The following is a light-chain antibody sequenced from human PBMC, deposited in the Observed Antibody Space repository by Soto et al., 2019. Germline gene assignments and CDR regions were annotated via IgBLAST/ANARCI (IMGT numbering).Light chain of an antibody. CDR2: DVS. CDR3: YSHAGSYYV. Sequence: QSALTQPRSVSGSPGQSVTISCTGTSSDVGGYNYVSCYQQHPGKAPKLMIYDVSNRPSGVPDRLSGTMSGNTASLPLSGRQGEDEADYYCYSHAGSYYVFATGTKLTV. CDR1: SSDVGGYNY. J-gene: IGLJ1*01. V-gene: IGLV2-11*01.